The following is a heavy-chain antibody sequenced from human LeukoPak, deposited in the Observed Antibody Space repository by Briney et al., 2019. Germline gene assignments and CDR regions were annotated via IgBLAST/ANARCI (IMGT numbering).Heavy chain of an antibody. Sequence: GGSLRLSCAASGFTFTTYGMHWVRQAPGKGREWVAFIRSDGNNKYYADSVKGRFTISRDNYKNTLYLQMNSLRSDDTAVYYCARASSSWYYYYYYYMDVWGKGTTVTVSS. D-gene: IGHD6-13*01. J-gene: IGHJ6*03. CDR2: IRSDGNNK. CDR3: ARASSSWYYYYYYYMDV. CDR1: GFTFTTYG. V-gene: IGHV3-30*02.